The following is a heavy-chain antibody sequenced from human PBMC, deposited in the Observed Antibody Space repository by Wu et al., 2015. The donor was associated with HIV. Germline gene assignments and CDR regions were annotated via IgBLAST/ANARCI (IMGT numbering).Heavy chain of an antibody. Sequence: QVQLVQSGAEVKKPGASVKVSCKASGYTFISYGFSWVRQAPGQRPEWMGWITTHNGYTKYAQKFQDRLSLTTDTSATTAYMELRSLRSDDTAVYYCARVFEDSSGYYSWFDPWGQGTLVTVSS. V-gene: IGHV1-18*01. CDR3: ARVFEDSSGYYSWFDP. J-gene: IGHJ5*02. D-gene: IGHD3-22*01. CDR1: GYTFISYG. CDR2: ITTHNGYT.